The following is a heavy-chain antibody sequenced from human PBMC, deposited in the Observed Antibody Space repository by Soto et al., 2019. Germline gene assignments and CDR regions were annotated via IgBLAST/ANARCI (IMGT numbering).Heavy chain of an antibody. Sequence: QVQLQESGPGLVKPSQTLSLTCTVSGGSISSGGYYWSWIRQHPGKGLEWIGYIYYSGSTYYNPSLKSRVTISVDTSNNQFSLKLSSVTAADTAVYYCAREKRLAARNAFDIWGQGTMVTVSS. CDR1: GGSISSGGYY. J-gene: IGHJ3*02. V-gene: IGHV4-31*03. D-gene: IGHD6-6*01. CDR3: AREKRLAARNAFDI. CDR2: IYYSGST.